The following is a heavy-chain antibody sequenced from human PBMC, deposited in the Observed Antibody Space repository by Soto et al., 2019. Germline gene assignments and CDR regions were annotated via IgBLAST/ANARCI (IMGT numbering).Heavy chain of an antibody. CDR3: AQTCQVGPDYVFRGGWFDP. Sequence: ITLKESGPTLVKPTQTLTLTCTFSGFSLSTSGVGVGWIRQPPGKALEWLALIYWDDDKGYSPSLKSRLTITKDTYKHRVVLKIPSMDPVDAATYSCAQTCQVGPDYVFRGGWFDPWGKGTLVTVSS. CDR2: IYWDDDK. V-gene: IGHV2-5*02. D-gene: IGHD3-16*01. J-gene: IGHJ5*02. CDR1: GFSLSTSGVG.